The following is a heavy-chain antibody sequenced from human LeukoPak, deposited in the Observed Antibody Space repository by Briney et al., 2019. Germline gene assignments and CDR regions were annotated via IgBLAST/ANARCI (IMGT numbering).Heavy chain of an antibody. Sequence: SVKLSCKASGGTFSSYAISWVRQAPGQGLGWMGRIIPIFGIANYAQKFQGRVTITADKSTSTAYMELSSLRSEDKAVYYCARGGSSVLREGMDVWGQGTTVTVSS. D-gene: IGHD3-10*01. CDR2: IIPIFGIA. V-gene: IGHV1-69*04. CDR1: GGTFSSYA. CDR3: ARGGSSVLREGMDV. J-gene: IGHJ6*02.